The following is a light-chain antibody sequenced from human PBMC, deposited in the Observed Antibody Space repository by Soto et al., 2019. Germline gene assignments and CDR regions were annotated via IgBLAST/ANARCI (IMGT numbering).Light chain of an antibody. V-gene: IGKV1-39*01. Sequence: DIQMTQSPSSVSASVGDRVTITCQASQVISNYLNWYQQRPGKAPKLLIYDASSLQSGVPARFSGSGSTTDFTLTISSLEPEDFAVYYCQQRGNGPPWTFGQGTKVDIK. CDR3: QQRGNGPPWT. CDR1: QVISNY. CDR2: DAS. J-gene: IGKJ1*01.